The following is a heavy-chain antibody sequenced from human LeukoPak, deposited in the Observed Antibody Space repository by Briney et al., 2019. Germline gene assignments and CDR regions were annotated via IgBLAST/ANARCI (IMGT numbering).Heavy chain of an antibody. Sequence: SETLSLTCTVSSGSISGSSYFWGWIRQPPGKGLEWIGSIYYSGSTYYHPSLKSRVTISVDTSKNQFSLRLSSVTAADTAVYYCARLTAYSSSWFFDYWGQGTLVTVSS. J-gene: IGHJ4*02. CDR2: IYYSGST. CDR3: ARLTAYSSSWFFDY. D-gene: IGHD6-13*01. CDR1: SGSISGSSYF. V-gene: IGHV4-39*01.